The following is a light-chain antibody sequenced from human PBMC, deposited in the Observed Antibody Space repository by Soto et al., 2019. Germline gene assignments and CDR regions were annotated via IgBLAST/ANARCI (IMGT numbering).Light chain of an antibody. J-gene: IGLJ1*01. CDR1: SSDVGAYNY. V-gene: IGLV2-14*01. CDR2: EVN. CDR3: ISYASTSTAV. Sequence: QSALTQPASVSGSPGQSITISCTGTSSDVGAYNYVSWYQQHPGKAPKLMIYEVNSRPSGVSNRFSGSKSGITASLTISGLQAEDEADYYCISYASTSTAVFGTGTKLTVL.